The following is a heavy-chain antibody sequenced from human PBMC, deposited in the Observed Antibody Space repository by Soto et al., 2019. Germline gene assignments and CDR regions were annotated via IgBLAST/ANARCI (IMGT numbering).Heavy chain of an antibody. CDR2: TYYRSKWYN. Sequence: SQTLSLTCAISGDSVSSNSAAWNLIRQSPSRGLEWLGRTYYRSKWYNDYAVSVKSRITINPDTSKNQFSMQLNSVTPEDTAVYYCARDKLDSSGWYDAMTGFDYWGQGTLVTVSS. CDR3: ARDKLDSSGWYDAMTGFDY. D-gene: IGHD6-19*01. V-gene: IGHV6-1*01. J-gene: IGHJ4*02. CDR1: GDSVSSNSAA.